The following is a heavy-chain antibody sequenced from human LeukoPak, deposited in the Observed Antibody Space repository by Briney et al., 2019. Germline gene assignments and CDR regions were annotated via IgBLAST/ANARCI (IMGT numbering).Heavy chain of an antibody. Sequence: GGSLRLSCAASGFTSSTYWMCWVRQAPGKGLEWVANINQDGSEKNYVDSVKGRFTISRDNAKNSLYLQMDSLRAEDTAVYYCARESTVAGTIFDFWGQGTLVTVSS. CDR2: INQDGSEK. CDR1: GFTSSTYW. D-gene: IGHD6-19*01. V-gene: IGHV3-7*04. CDR3: ARESTVAGTIFDF. J-gene: IGHJ4*02.